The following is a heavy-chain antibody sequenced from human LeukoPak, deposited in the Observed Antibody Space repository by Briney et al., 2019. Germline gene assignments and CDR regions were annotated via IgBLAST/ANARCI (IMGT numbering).Heavy chain of an antibody. V-gene: IGHV4-59*08. D-gene: IGHD3-16*01. CDR2: IYYSGST. CDR1: GGSISSYY. CDR3: ARHHWGYYFDY. J-gene: IGHJ4*02. Sequence: SETLSLTCTVSGGSISSYYWSWIRQPPGKGLEWIGYIYYSGSTNYNPSLKSRVTISVDTSKNQFSLRLSSVTAADTAVYYCARHHWGYYFDYWGQGTLVTVSS.